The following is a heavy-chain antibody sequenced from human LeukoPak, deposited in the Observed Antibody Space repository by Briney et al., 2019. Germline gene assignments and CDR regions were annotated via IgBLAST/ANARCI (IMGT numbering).Heavy chain of an antibody. D-gene: IGHD6-13*01. J-gene: IGHJ4*02. CDR1: GFTFSSYA. CDR2: ISYDGSNK. V-gene: IGHV3-30-3*01. CDR3: ANSGGPYSSSWLQYYFDS. Sequence: GGSLRLSCAASGFTFSSYAMHWVRQAPGKGLEWVAVISYDGSNKYYADSVKGRFTISRDNSKNTLYLQMISLRTEDTAVYYCANSGGPYSSSWLQYYFDSWGQGTLVTVSS.